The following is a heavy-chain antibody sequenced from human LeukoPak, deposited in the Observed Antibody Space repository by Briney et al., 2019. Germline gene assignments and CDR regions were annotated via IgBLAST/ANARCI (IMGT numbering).Heavy chain of an antibody. D-gene: IGHD1-7*01. V-gene: IGHV1-69*05. CDR3: GGGNWNYVLDY. CDR1: GGTFTSYA. Sequence: SVKVSCKASGGTFTSYAISWVRQAPGQGRAWMIDIIPIFGTATSAQKFQRSVTIATHESTSTAYMELSSLRSGDTAVYYCGGGNWNYVLDYWGQGTLVTVSS. J-gene: IGHJ4*02. CDR2: IIPIFGTA.